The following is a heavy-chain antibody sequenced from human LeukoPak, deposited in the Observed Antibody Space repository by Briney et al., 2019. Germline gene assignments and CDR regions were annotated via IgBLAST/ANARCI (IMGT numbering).Heavy chain of an antibody. CDR2: IGSSVNTT. D-gene: IGHD3-9*01. CDR3: ARDQAFDWFYYYYGMDV. Sequence: GGSLRLSCVASGCTFSNYALSWVRQAPGKGLEWVSSIGSSVNTTHYADSVKGRFTISRDNSKNTLYLQMNSLRAEDTAIYYCARDQAFDWFYYYYGMDVWGLWTTVIVSS. CDR1: GCTFSNYA. J-gene: IGHJ6*02. V-gene: IGHV3-23*01.